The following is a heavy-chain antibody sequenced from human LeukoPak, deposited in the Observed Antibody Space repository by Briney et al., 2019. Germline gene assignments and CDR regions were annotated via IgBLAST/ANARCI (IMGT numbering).Heavy chain of an antibody. V-gene: IGHV3-23*01. CDR2: ISGSGGST. J-gene: IGHJ4*02. Sequence: TGGSLRLSCAASGFTFSSYAMSWVRQAPGKGLEWVSAISGSGGSTYYADSVKGRFTISRDNSKNTLYLQMNSLRAEDTAVYYCAREPTIFGVVTFDYWGQGTLVTVSS. CDR3: AREPTIFGVVTFDY. D-gene: IGHD3-3*01. CDR1: GFTFSSYA.